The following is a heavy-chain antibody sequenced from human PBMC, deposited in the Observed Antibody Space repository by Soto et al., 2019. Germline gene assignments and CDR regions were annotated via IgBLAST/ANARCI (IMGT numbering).Heavy chain of an antibody. Sequence: GGSLRLSCAASGFTFSGSTMHWVRQASGKGLEWVGRIRSKANSYATAYAASVNGRFTISRDDSKNTASLQMNSLKTEDTAVYYCATAIPRIGSPNPDYWGQGT. CDR2: IRSKANSYAT. V-gene: IGHV3-73*01. CDR1: GFTFSGST. D-gene: IGHD1-26*01. CDR3: ATAIPRIGSPNPDY. J-gene: IGHJ4*02.